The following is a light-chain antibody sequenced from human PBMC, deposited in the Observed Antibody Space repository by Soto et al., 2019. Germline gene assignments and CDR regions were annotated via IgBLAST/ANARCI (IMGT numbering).Light chain of an antibody. Sequence: DIQMTQSPSTLSASVGDGVTITCRASQSISSWLAWYQQKPGKAPKLLIYDASTLESGVPSRFSGSGSGTEFTLTISSLQPDDFATYYCQQYNSYGTFGQGTKVDIK. CDR3: QQYNSYGT. CDR2: DAS. V-gene: IGKV1-5*01. CDR1: QSISSW. J-gene: IGKJ1*01.